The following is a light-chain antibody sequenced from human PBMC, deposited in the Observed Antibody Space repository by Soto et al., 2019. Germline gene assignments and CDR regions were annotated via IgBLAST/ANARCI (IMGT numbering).Light chain of an antibody. V-gene: IGKV3-15*01. J-gene: IGKJ5*01. CDR2: RAA. Sequence: EVLMTQSPDTLYVSPGERVTLSCRASQSISDNLAWYQQKPGQGPRLLVYRAATRTLGIPARFSGSESGTEFTLTISSLQSEDFAVYYCQQYNIWPITFGQGTRLEI. CDR3: QQYNIWPIT. CDR1: QSISDN.